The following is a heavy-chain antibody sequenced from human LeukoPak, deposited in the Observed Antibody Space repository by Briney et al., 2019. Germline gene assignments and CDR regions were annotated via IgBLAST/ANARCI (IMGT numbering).Heavy chain of an antibody. CDR3: ARVVVGGSMIVGGNWFDP. V-gene: IGHV1-69*01. Sequence: SVKVSCKASGGTFSSYAISWVRQAPGQGLEWMGGIIPIFGTANYAQKFQGRVTITADESTSTAYMELSSLRSEDTAVYYCARVVVGGSMIVGGNWFDPWGQGTLVTVSS. CDR2: IIPIFGTA. D-gene: IGHD3-22*01. J-gene: IGHJ5*02. CDR1: GGTFSSYA.